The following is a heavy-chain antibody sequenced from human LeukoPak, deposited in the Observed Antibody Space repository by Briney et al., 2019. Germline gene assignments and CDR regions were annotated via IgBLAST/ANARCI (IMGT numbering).Heavy chain of an antibody. CDR3: AIYDSSGYFGY. J-gene: IGHJ4*02. CDR2: IDGNGGSP. CDR1: GFTFSSYA. Sequence: GGSLGLSCAASGFTFSSYAMNWVRQAPGKGLEWVSVIDGNGGSPYYADSVKGRFTISRDNSKNTLYLQMNSLRAEDTAVYYCAIYDSSGYFGYWGQGTLVTVSS. D-gene: IGHD3-22*01. V-gene: IGHV3-23*01.